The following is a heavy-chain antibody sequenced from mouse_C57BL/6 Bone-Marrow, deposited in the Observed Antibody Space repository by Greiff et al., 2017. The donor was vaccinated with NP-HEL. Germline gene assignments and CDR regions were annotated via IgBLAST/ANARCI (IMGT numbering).Heavy chain of an antibody. CDR2: ISNGGGST. J-gene: IGHJ3*01. CDR3: ARDGSSSAWFAY. D-gene: IGHD1-1*01. CDR1: GFTFSDYY. Sequence: EVMLVESGGGLVQPGGSLKLSCAASGFTFSDYYMYWVRQTPEKRLEWVAYISNGGGSTYYPDTVKGRFTISRDNAKNTLYLQMSRLKSEDTAMYYCARDGSSSAWFAYWGQGTLVTVSA. V-gene: IGHV5-12*01.